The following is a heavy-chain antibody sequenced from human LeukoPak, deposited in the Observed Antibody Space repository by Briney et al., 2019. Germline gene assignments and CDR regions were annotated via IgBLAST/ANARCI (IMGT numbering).Heavy chain of an antibody. D-gene: IGHD3-22*01. V-gene: IGHV4-59*01. J-gene: IGHJ4*02. CDR1: GGSISSYY. Sequence: SETLSLTCTVSGGSISSYYWSWIRQPPGKGLEWIGYIYYSGSTNYNPSLKSRVTISVDTSKNQFSLKLSSVAAADTAVYYCARVGPYYYDSSGYFDYWGQGTLVTVSS. CDR3: ARVGPYYYDSSGYFDY. CDR2: IYYSGST.